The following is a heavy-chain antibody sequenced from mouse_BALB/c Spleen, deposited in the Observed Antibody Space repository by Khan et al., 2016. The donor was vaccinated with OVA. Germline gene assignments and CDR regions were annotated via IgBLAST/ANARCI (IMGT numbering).Heavy chain of an antibody. CDR2: INPSDSES. Sequence: QVQLQQSGAELVRPGASVKLSCKASGYTFTSYWMNWVRQRPRQGLEWIGKINPSDSESHYNQMFKDKATLTVDKSSGTAYMQFSSLTSEDSAVXYCARREKYGYDPSWFAYWGQGTLVTVSA. J-gene: IGHJ3*01. CDR3: ARREKYGYDPSWFAY. V-gene: IGHV1-52*01. CDR1: GYTFTSYW. D-gene: IGHD2-2*01.